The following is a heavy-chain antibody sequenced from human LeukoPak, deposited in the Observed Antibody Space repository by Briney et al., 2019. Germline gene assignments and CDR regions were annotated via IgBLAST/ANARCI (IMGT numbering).Heavy chain of an antibody. Sequence: PSETLSLTCTVSGGSISSSSYYWGWIRQPPGKGLEWIASIYYSGSTYYNPSLKSRVTISVDTSKNQFSLKLSSVTAADTAVYYCAKDQISGSYVYYFDYWGQGTLVTVSS. CDR3: AKDQISGSYVYYFDY. CDR1: GGSISSSSYY. D-gene: IGHD1-26*01. V-gene: IGHV4-39*02. CDR2: IYYSGST. J-gene: IGHJ4*02.